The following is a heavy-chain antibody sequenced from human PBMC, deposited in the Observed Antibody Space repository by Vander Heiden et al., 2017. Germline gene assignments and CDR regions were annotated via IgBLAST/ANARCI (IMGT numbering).Heavy chain of an antibody. J-gene: IGHJ4*02. D-gene: IGHD6-19*01. V-gene: IGHV3-23*01. Sequence: EVQLLESGGGLVQPGGSLRLSGAASGFTFSSYAMSWVRQAPGKGLEWVSAISGSGGSRYYADSVKGRFTISRDNSKNTLYLQMNSLRAEDTAVYYCAKDLQWPDKDSLGYWGQGTLVTVSS. CDR1: GFTFSSYA. CDR2: ISGSGGSR. CDR3: AKDLQWPDKDSLGY.